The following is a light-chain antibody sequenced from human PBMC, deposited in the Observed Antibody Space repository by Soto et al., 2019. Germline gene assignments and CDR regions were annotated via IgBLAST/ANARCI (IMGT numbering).Light chain of an antibody. V-gene: IGKV3-15*01. CDR1: QSVSSD. Sequence: EIVMTQSPATLSVSPGERATLSCRASQSVSSDLAWYQQKPGQAPRLLLYGASTRATGIPGRFSGSGSGTEFTLTISSLQSEDFAVYYCQQYNNRPPGTFGQGTKVDIK. CDR2: GAS. J-gene: IGKJ1*01. CDR3: QQYNNRPPGT.